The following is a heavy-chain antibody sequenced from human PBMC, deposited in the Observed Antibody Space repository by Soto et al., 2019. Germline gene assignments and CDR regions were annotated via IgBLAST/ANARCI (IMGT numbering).Heavy chain of an antibody. Sequence: GGSLRLSCAASGSTFSSYAMHWVRQAPGKGLEWVAVISYDGSNKYYADSVKGRFTISRDNSKNTLYLQMNSLRAEDTAVYYCARGAGFWSGNYGMDVWGQGTTVTVSS. CDR2: ISYDGSNK. V-gene: IGHV3-30-3*01. D-gene: IGHD3-3*01. CDR1: GSTFSSYA. CDR3: ARGAGFWSGNYGMDV. J-gene: IGHJ6*02.